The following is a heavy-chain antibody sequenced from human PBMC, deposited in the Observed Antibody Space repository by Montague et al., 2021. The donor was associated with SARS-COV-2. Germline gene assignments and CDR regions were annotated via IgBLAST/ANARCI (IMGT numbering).Heavy chain of an antibody. CDR2: TYYRSKWYN. CDR1: GDSASSNIAT. J-gene: IGHJ4*02. D-gene: IGHD2-2*01. CDR3: ARIPVGSKYYFDF. Sequence: CAISGDSASSNIATWNWIRQSPSGGLEWLGRTYYRSKWYNDYAESVKSRITIDPDTSKHQFSLHLNSVTPEDTAVYYCARIPVGSKYYFDFWGQGTLVTVSS. V-gene: IGHV6-1*01.